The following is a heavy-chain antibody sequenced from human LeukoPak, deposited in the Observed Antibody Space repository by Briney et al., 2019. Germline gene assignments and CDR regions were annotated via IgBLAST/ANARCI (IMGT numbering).Heavy chain of an antibody. V-gene: IGHV3-21*04. CDR2: ISTSSSYI. Sequence: GGSLRLSCAASGFTFSSYCMNWVRQAPGKGLEWVSSISTSSSYIYYADSVKGRVTISRDNAKNSIYLQMNSLRAEDTAGDYCARDWEILGFDYWGQGTLVTVSS. J-gene: IGHJ4*02. CDR1: GFTFSSYC. CDR3: ARDWEILGFDY. D-gene: IGHD1-26*01.